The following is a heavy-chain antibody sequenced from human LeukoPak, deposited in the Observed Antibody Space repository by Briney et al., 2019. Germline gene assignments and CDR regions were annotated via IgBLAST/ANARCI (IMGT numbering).Heavy chain of an antibody. J-gene: IGHJ4*02. CDR3: ARDSHLSRVFDY. CDR2: MNLDGSVT. CDR1: GFTFSASW. V-gene: IGHV3-74*01. Sequence: GGSLRLSCEASGFTFSASWMYWVRQPPGKGMVWVSRMNLDGSVTSYADSVEGRFTISRDNAKNTLYLQMDSVRADDTAIYYCARDSHLSRVFDYWGQGTPVTVSS.